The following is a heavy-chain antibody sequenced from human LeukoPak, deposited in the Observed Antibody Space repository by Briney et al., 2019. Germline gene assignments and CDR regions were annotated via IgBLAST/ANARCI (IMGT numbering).Heavy chain of an antibody. V-gene: IGHV5-51*01. Sequence: GESLKISCKGSGYSFTSYWIGWVRQMPGKGLEWMGIIYPGDPDTRYSPSFHSQVTISADKSISTAYLQWSSLKASDTAMYYCASSPVVVMPFDYWGQGTLVTVSS. D-gene: IGHD2-15*01. J-gene: IGHJ4*02. CDR2: IYPGDPDT. CDR1: GYSFTSYW. CDR3: ASSPVVVMPFDY.